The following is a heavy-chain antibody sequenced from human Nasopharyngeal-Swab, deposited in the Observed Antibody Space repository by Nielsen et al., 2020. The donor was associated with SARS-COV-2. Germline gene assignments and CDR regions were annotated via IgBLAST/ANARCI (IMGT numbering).Heavy chain of an antibody. D-gene: IGHD2-2*02. Sequence: GESLKISCAVFGFTFSSYGMHWVRQAPGKGLEWVAIVSHDGSNKYYADSVKGRFTISRDNSKNTLYLQVNSLRTEDTAVYYCAKGVDIVVIPAAISSEYFHHWGQGTLVTVSS. CDR1: GFTFSSYG. CDR3: AKGVDIVVIPAAISSEYFHH. J-gene: IGHJ1*01. CDR2: VSHDGSNK. V-gene: IGHV3-30*18.